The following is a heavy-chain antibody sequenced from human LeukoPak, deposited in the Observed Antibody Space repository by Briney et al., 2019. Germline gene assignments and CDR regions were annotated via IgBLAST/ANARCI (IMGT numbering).Heavy chain of an antibody. CDR1: GGTFSSYA. V-gene: IGHV1-69*13. Sequence: ASVKVSCKASGGTFSSYAISWVRQAPGQGLEWMGGIIPIFGTANYAQKFQGRVTITADESTSTAYMELSSLRSEDTAVYYCVTFGGVIALDYWGQGTLVTVSS. J-gene: IGHJ4*02. CDR2: IIPIFGTA. D-gene: IGHD3-16*02. CDR3: VTFGGVIALDY.